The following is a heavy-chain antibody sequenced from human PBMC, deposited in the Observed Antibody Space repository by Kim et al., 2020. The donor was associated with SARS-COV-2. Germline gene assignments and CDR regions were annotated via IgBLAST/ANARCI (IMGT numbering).Heavy chain of an antibody. J-gene: IGHJ4*02. D-gene: IGHD3-22*01. Sequence: QKFRGRVTITADESTSTAYMELSSLRSEDTAVYYCARVRYYYDSSGPWDYWGQGTLVTVSS. V-gene: IGHV1-69*01. CDR3: ARVRYYYDSSGPWDY.